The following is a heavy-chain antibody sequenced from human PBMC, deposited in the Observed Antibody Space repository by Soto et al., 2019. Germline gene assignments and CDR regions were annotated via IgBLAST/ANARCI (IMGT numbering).Heavy chain of an antibody. J-gene: IGHJ6*03. CDR2: IYYSGST. Sequence: PSETLSLTCTVSGGSISSYYWSWIRQPPGKGLEWIGYIYYSGSTNYNPSLKSRVTISVDTSKNQFSLKLSSVTAADTAVYYCARVEAAAGLLYYYYYMDVWGKGTTVTVSS. V-gene: IGHV4-59*01. CDR1: GGSISSYY. CDR3: ARVEAAAGLLYYYYYMDV. D-gene: IGHD6-13*01.